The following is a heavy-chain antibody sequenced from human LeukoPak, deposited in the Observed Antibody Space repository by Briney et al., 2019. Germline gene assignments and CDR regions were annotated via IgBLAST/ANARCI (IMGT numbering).Heavy chain of an antibody. CDR3: ARALRYYSDSSGSAFDY. J-gene: IGHJ4*02. CDR2: IIAIFRTT. D-gene: IGHD3-22*01. CDR1: GGTFRSFA. Sequence: ASVKLSWKASGGTFRSFAISWVRQAPGQGLEWMGGIIAIFRTTNYAKKFQGRVTISTDESTSTPYMEVSSLRSEDTAVYYCARALRYYSDSSGSAFDYGGQGTLVT. V-gene: IGHV1-69*05.